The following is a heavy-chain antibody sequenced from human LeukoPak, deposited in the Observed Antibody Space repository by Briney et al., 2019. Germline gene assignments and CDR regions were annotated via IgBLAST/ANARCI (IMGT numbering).Heavy chain of an antibody. V-gene: IGHV3-23*01. D-gene: IGHD3-22*01. CDR1: GITLSNYG. CDR3: AKRGVVIRVILVGFHKEAYYFDS. J-gene: IGHJ4*02. CDR2: ISGSGGGT. Sequence: GGSLRLSCAVSGITLSNYGMSWVRQAPGKGLEWVAGISGSGGGTYYADSVKGRFTIARDNPKNTLYLQMNSLRAEDTAVYFCAKRGVVIRVILVGFHKEAYYFDSWGQGALVTVSS.